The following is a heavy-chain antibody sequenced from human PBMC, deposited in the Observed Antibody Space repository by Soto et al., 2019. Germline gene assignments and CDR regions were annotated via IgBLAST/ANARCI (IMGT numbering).Heavy chain of an antibody. CDR3: ARVGGAGGAGYSSGWYANDY. CDR2: INHSGST. J-gene: IGHJ4*02. D-gene: IGHD6-19*01. Sequence: QVQLQQWGAGLLKPSETLSLTCAVYGGSFSGYYWSWIRQPPGKGLEWIGEINHSGSTNYNPSLKSRVTISVDTSKNQFSLKLSSVTAADTAVYYCARVGGAGGAGYSSGWYANDYWGQGTLVTVSS. V-gene: IGHV4-34*01. CDR1: GGSFSGYY.